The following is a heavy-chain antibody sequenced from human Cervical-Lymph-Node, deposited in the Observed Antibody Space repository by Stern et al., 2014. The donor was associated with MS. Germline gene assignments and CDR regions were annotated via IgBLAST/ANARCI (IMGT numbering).Heavy chain of an antibody. CDR2: VYHTGST. Sequence: VQLQESGPGLVKPSETLSLTCSVSGGSMPDYYWSWIRQPPGKGLEWIGYVYHTGSTRYNPSLQSRVTISIDTSKSQFSLKVKSVTAADTAVYYCARGGRMASMFYWGQGTLVTVSS. V-gene: IGHV4-59*01. J-gene: IGHJ4*02. CDR1: GGSMPDYY. CDR3: ARGGRMASMFY. D-gene: IGHD5-24*01.